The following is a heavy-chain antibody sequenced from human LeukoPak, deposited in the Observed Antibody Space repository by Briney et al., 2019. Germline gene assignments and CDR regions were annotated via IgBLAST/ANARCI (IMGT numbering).Heavy chain of an antibody. CDR1: GVTVSNNY. D-gene: IGHD3-22*01. CDR2: IYSGGST. J-gene: IGHJ4*02. CDR3: ASKQNYYDSSGPMDY. V-gene: IGHV3-66*01. Sequence: GGSLRLSCAASGVTVSNNYMSWVRQAPGKGLEWVSVIYSGGSTYYADSVKGRFIISRDNSKNTLYLQMNSLSAEDTAVYSCASKQNYYDSSGPMDYWGQGTLVTVSS.